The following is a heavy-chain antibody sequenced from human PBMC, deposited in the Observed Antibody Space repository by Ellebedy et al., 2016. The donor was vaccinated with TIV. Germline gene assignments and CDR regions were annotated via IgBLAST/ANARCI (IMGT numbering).Heavy chain of an antibody. Sequence: SETLSLXCTVSGGSMSRSTHYWGWIRQPPGKGLEWIVNVYYSGRAQYNPSLKSRVTVSVDTSNNQFPLNLRSVTAADTAMYYCVSYCSSSSCYDGAFDIWGQGTMLSVSS. J-gene: IGHJ3*02. CDR3: VSYCSSSSCYDGAFDI. CDR1: GGSMSRSTHY. D-gene: IGHD2-2*01. CDR2: VYYSGRA. V-gene: IGHV4-39*01.